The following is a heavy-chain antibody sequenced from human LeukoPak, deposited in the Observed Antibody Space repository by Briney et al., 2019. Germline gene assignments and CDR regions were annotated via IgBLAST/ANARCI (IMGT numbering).Heavy chain of an antibody. CDR1: GYTFTSYG. D-gene: IGHD3-10*01. CDR2: ISAYNGNT. CDR3: ARAGLRFIYYYGMDV. V-gene: IGHV1-18*01. Sequence: ASVKVSCKASGYTFTSYGISWVRQAPGQGLEWMGWISAYNGNTNYAQKLQGRVTMTTDTSTSTAYMELRNLRSDDTAVYYCARAGLRFIYYYGMDVWGQGTTVTVSS. J-gene: IGHJ6*02.